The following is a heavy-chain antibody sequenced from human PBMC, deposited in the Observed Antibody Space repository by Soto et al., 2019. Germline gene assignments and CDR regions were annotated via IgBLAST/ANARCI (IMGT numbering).Heavy chain of an antibody. Sequence: ASVKVSCKASGYTFTSYYMHWVRQPPGQGLEWMGIINPSGGSTSYAQKIQGRVTMTRDTSTSTVYMELSSLRSEDTAVYYCARDWGYCSSTSCSDVRDYYYYSGMDVWGQGTTVTVSS. V-gene: IGHV1-46*01. D-gene: IGHD2-2*01. J-gene: IGHJ6*02. CDR2: INPSGGST. CDR3: ARDWGYCSSTSCSDVRDYYYYSGMDV. CDR1: GYTFTSYY.